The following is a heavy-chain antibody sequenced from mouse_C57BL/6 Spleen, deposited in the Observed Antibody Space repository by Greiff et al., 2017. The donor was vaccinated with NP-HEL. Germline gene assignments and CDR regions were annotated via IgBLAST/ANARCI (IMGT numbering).Heavy chain of an antibody. Sequence: EVKLMESGGGLVQPKGSLKLSCAASGFSFNTYAMNWVRQAPGKGVEWVARIRSKSNNYATYYADSVKDRFTISRDDSESMLYLQMNNLKTEDTAMYYCVYDYDEEGYAMDYWGPGTSVTVSS. V-gene: IGHV10-1*01. CDR2: IRSKSNNYAT. J-gene: IGHJ4*01. CDR1: GFSFNTYA. CDR3: VYDYDEEGYAMDY. D-gene: IGHD2-4*01.